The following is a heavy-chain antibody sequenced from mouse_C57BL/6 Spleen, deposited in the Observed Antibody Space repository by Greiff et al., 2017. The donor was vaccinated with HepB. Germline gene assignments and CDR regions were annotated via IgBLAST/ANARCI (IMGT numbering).Heavy chain of an antibody. CDR1: GYTFTSYW. Sequence: QVQLQQPGAELVKPGASVKLSCTASGYTFTSYWMHWVKQRPGQGLEWIGMIHPNSGSNNYNETFKSKATLTVDKSYSTAYMLLSSLTAEDSAVYYCACPGGRGGAMDYWGQGTSVTVSS. J-gene: IGHJ4*01. V-gene: IGHV1-64*01. CDR3: ACPGGRGGAMDY. D-gene: IGHD3-3*01. CDR2: IHPNSGSN.